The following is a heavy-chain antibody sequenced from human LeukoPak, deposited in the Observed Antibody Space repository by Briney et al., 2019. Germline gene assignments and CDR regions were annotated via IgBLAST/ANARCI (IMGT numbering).Heavy chain of an antibody. CDR3: ARDFSAAFDI. J-gene: IGHJ3*02. D-gene: IGHD2/OR15-2a*01. CDR1: GGSISSGSYY. V-gene: IGHV4-61*02. Sequence: PSQTLSLTCTVSGGSISSGSYYWSWIRQPAGKGLEWIGRIDTIGSTSYNPSLKSRVTISVDTSKNQFSLTLNSVTAADTAVYYCARDFSAAFDIWGQGTMVTVSS. CDR2: IDTIGST.